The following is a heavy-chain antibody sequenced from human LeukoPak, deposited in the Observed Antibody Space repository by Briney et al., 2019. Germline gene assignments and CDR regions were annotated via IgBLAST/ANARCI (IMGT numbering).Heavy chain of an antibody. CDR3: ARDPPAVTANTYG. CDR2: IYSGGTT. CDR1: GFTVSNNY. J-gene: IGHJ4*02. Sequence: GGSLRLSCAASGFTVSNNYMNWVRQAPGKRLEWVSLIYSGGTTYYADSVKGRFTISRDGSKNTLYLQMNSLRVEDTAVYYCARDPPAVTANTYGWGQGTLVTVSS. D-gene: IGHD5-18*01. V-gene: IGHV3-66*01.